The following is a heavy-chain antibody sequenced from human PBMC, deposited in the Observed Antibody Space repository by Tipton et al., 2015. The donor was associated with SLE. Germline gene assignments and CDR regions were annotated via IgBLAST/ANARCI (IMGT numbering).Heavy chain of an antibody. J-gene: IGHJ4*02. Sequence: TLSLTCTVYGGSFSGYYWSWIRQPPGKGLEWIGEINHSGSTNYNPSLKSRVTISVDTSKNQFSLKLSSVTAADTAVYYCARGLIVVVPAATGDRAYFDYWGQGTLVTVSS. D-gene: IGHD2-2*01. CDR2: INHSGST. V-gene: IGHV4-34*01. CDR1: GGSFSGYY. CDR3: ARGLIVVVPAATGDRAYFDY.